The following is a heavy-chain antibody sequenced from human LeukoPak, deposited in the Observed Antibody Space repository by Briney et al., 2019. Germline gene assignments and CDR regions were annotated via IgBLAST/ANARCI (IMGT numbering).Heavy chain of an antibody. CDR3: ARKGYGGYVLGY. J-gene: IGHJ4*02. V-gene: IGHV4-38-2*02. Sequence: PSETLSLTCTVSGYSISSGYYWGWIRQPPGKGLEWIGSIYHSGSTYYNPSLKSRVTISVDTSKNQFSLKLSSVTAADTAVYYCARKGYGGYVLGYWGQGTLVTVSS. CDR2: IYHSGST. CDR1: GYSISSGYY. D-gene: IGHD5-12*01.